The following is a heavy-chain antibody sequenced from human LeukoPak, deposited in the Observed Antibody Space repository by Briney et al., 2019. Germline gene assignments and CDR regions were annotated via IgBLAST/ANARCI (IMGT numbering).Heavy chain of an antibody. J-gene: IGHJ4*02. CDR1: GFTVSGNY. CDR3: ARARGGDYSHLNY. CDR2: MYSGGST. Sequence: GGSLRLSCAASGFTVSGNYMSWVRQAPGKGLEWVSLMYSGGSTHYADSAKGRFTISRDNSKNTLYLQMNSLRVEDTAVYYCARARGGDYSHLNYWGQGTLVTVSS. D-gene: IGHD4-17*01. V-gene: IGHV3-66*01.